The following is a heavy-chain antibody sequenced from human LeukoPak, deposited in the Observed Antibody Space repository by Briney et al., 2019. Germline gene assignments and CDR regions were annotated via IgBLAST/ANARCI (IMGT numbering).Heavy chain of an antibody. Sequence: KTSQTLSLTCTVSGGSISSGSYYWSWIRQPAGKGLEWIGRIYTSGSTNYNPSLKSRVTISVDTSKNQFSLKLSSVTAADTAVYYRARNYYDSSGYYPLFDYWGQGTLVTVSS. J-gene: IGHJ4*02. D-gene: IGHD3-22*01. CDR1: GGSISSGSYY. CDR3: ARNYYDSSGYYPLFDY. V-gene: IGHV4-61*02. CDR2: IYTSGST.